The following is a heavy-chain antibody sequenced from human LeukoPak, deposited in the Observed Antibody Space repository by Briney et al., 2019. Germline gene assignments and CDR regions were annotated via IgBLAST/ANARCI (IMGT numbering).Heavy chain of an antibody. CDR1: GYTFTGYY. D-gene: IGHD3-10*01. V-gene: IGHV1-2*02. Sequence: ASVKVSCKASGYTFTGYYMHWVRQAPGQGLEWMGWINPNSGGTNYAQKFQGRVTMTRDTSISTAYMELSRLRSDDTAVYYCARDLYYYGSGSYYNGPTPAGWGQGTLVTVSS. CDR3: ARDLYYYGSGSYYNGPTPAG. J-gene: IGHJ4*02. CDR2: INPNSGGT.